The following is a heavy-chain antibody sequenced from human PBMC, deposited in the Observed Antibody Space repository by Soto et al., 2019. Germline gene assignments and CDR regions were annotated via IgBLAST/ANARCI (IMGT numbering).Heavy chain of an antibody. CDR2: INHSGST. J-gene: IGHJ6*02. Sequence: SETLSLTCAVYGGSFSGYYWSWIRQPPGKGLEWIGEINHSGSTNYNPSLKSRVTISVDTSKNQFSLKLSSVTAADTAVYYCARGQCAQCSSSPYYYYGMDVWGQGTTVTVSS. CDR3: ARGQCAQCSSSPYYYYGMDV. V-gene: IGHV4-34*01. D-gene: IGHD6-6*01. CDR1: GGSFSGYY.